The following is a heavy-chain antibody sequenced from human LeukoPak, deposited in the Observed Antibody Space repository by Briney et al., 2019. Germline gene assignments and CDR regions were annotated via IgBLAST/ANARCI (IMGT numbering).Heavy chain of an antibody. J-gene: IGHJ5*02. V-gene: IGHV1-69*13. Sequence: SVKVSCKASGGTFSSYAISWVRQAPGQGLEWMGGIIPIFGTANYAQKFQGRVTITADESTSTAYMELSSLRSEDTAVYYCAFRPAAIGGNWFDPWGQGTLVTVSS. CDR3: AFRPAAIGGNWFDP. CDR1: GGTFSSYA. CDR2: IIPIFGTA. D-gene: IGHD2-2*02.